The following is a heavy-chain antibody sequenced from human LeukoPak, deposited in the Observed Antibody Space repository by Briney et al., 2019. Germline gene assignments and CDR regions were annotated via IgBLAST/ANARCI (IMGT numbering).Heavy chain of an antibody. Sequence: SQTLSLTCAISGDSVSSNNAAWNWIRQSPSRGLEWLGSTYYRSQWYNDYAASAISRITINPDTSRNQFSLQLNSVTPEDTALYYCARGGSYSFDYWGQGTLVTVSS. D-gene: IGHD1-26*01. CDR1: GDSVSSNNAA. CDR2: TYYRSQWYN. CDR3: ARGGSYSFDY. J-gene: IGHJ4*02. V-gene: IGHV6-1*01.